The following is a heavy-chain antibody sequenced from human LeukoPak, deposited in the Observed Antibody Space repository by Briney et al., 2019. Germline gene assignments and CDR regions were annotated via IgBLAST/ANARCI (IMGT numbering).Heavy chain of an antibody. Sequence: PGGSLRLSCTAFGFTFGDYGLSWFRQAPGKGLEWVSGISGSGDSTYYADSVKGRFTISRDNSKNTLYLQLNSLRVEDTAAYYCAKVRAPSGWFNSDYWGQGTLVTVSS. J-gene: IGHJ4*02. CDR3: AKVRAPSGWFNSDY. CDR1: GFTFGDYG. V-gene: IGHV3-23*01. D-gene: IGHD6-19*01. CDR2: ISGSGDST.